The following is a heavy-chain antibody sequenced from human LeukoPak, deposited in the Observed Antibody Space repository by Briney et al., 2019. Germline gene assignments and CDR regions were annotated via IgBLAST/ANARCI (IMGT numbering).Heavy chain of an antibody. Sequence: PGGSLRLSCAASGFTFSSYAMHWVRQAPGKGLEWVAVISYDGSNKYYADSVKGRFTISRDNSKNTLYLQMNSLRAEDTAVYYCAKDAVTTYGYWGQGTLVTVSS. J-gene: IGHJ4*02. V-gene: IGHV3-30-3*01. D-gene: IGHD4-17*01. CDR3: AKDAVTTYGY. CDR1: GFTFSSYA. CDR2: ISYDGSNK.